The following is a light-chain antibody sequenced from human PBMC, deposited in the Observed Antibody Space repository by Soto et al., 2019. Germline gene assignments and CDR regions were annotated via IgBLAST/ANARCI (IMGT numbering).Light chain of an antibody. Sequence: DIVMTQSPDSLAVSLGERATINCKSSQSILYSSNNKNYLAWYQQKPGQHPKLLIYWASTRESGVPDRFSGSGSETDFTLTISSLQAEDVAIYYCQQYYTSPTWTFGQGTKVDIK. J-gene: IGKJ1*01. CDR2: WAS. CDR3: QQYYTSPTWT. V-gene: IGKV4-1*01. CDR1: QSILYSSNNKNY.